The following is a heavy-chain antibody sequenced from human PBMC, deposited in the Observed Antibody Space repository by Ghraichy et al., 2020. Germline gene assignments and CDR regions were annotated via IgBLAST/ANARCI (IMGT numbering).Heavy chain of an antibody. CDR3: ARELLYCSGGSCYSRDYYYYYGMDV. V-gene: IGHV4-31*03. J-gene: IGHJ6*02. Sequence: SETLSLTCTVSGGSISSGGYYWSWIRQHPGKGLEWIGYIYYSGSTYYNPSLKSRVTISVDTSKNQFSLKLSSVTAADTAVYYCARELLYCSGGSCYSRDYYYYYGMDVWGQGTTVTVSS. D-gene: IGHD2-15*01. CDR1: GGSISSGGYY. CDR2: IYYSGST.